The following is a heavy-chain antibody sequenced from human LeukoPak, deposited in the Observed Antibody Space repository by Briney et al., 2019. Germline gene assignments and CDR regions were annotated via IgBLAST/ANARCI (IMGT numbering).Heavy chain of an antibody. CDR1: EFSVGSNY. J-gene: IGHJ4*02. CDR3: ARDSPYSGNYSPIDY. CDR2: IYSGGST. V-gene: IGHV3-66*01. D-gene: IGHD1-26*01. Sequence: GGSLRLSCAASEFSVGSNYMTWVRQAPGKGLEWVSLIYSGGSTYYADSVKGRFTISRDNSKNTLYLQMNSLRAEDTAVYYCARDSPYSGNYSPIDYWGQGTLVTVSS.